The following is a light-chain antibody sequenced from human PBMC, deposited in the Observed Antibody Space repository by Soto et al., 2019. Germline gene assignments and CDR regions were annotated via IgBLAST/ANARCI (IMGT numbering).Light chain of an antibody. J-gene: IGLJ1*01. CDR3: SSYTTSSTLV. V-gene: IGLV2-14*02. CDR2: EGS. CDR1: SNDVGSYNL. Sequence: QSALTQPASVSGSPGQSITMSCTGTSNDVGSYNLVSWYQQHPGKAPKLMIFEGSKRPSGVSNRFSGSKSGNTASLTISGLQPEDEADYYCSSYTTSSTLVFGTGTKVTVL.